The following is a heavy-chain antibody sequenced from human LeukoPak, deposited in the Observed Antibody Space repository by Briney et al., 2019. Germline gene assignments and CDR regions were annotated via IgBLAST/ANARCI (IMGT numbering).Heavy chain of an antibody. V-gene: IGHV3-23*01. J-gene: IGHJ4*02. CDR2: ISGSGSST. D-gene: IGHD3-22*01. CDR3: AKSPVYYDRSGYYYVL. Sequence: GGSLRLSCAASGFTFSSYAMSWVRQAPGKGLEWVSGISGSGSSTHDADSVKGRFTISRDNSKNTLYLQMNSLRAEDTAVYYCAKSPVYYDRSGYYYVLWGQGTLVTVSS. CDR1: GFTFSSYA.